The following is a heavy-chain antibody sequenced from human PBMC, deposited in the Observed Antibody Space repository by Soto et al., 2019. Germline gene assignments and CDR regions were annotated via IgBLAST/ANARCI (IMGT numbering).Heavy chain of an antibody. CDR1: GGSISSGGYS. CDR3: ARGGVDYYDSSGYYFSPYYFDY. CDR2: IYHSGST. V-gene: IGHV4-30-2*01. D-gene: IGHD3-22*01. J-gene: IGHJ4*02. Sequence: SETLSLTCAVSGGSISSGGYSWGWIRQPPGKGLEWIGYIYHSGSTYYNPSLKSRVTISVDRSKNQFSLKLSSETAADTAVYYCARGGVDYYDSSGYYFSPYYFDYWGQGTLVTVSS.